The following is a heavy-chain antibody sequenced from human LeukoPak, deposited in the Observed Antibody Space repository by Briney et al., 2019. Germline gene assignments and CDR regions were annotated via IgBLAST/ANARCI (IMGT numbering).Heavy chain of an antibody. CDR2: INPKSGGT. CDR1: GYTFTGYY. J-gene: IGHJ4*02. CDR3: ARYGEVIPGGPDY. Sequence: GASVKVSCKASGYTFTGYYLHWVRQAPGQGLEWMGWINPKSGGTSYAPKFQGRVSMTRDTSISTVYMELSRLGSDDTAFYYCARYGEVIPGGPDYWGQGTLVTVSS. D-gene: IGHD2-2*01. V-gene: IGHV1-2*02.